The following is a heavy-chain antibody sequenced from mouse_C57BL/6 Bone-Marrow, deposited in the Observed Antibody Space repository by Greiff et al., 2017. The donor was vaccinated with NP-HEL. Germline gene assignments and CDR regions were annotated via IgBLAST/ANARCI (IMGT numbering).Heavy chain of an antibody. CDR3: AKGGIYYGNYDAMDY. J-gene: IGHJ4*01. CDR1: GYTFTSYW. V-gene: IGHV1-69*01. Sequence: VQLQQPGAELVMPGASVKLSCKASGYTFTSYWMHWVKQRPGQGLEWIGEIDPSDSYTNYNQKFKGKSTLTVDKYSSTAYMQLSSLTSEDSAGYYCAKGGIYYGNYDAMDYWGQGTSVTVSS. D-gene: IGHD2-1*01. CDR2: IDPSDSYT.